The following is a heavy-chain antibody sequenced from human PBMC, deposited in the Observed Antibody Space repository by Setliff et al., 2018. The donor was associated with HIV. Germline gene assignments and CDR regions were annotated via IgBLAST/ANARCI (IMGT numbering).Heavy chain of an antibody. V-gene: IGHV3-30*07. CDR3: ARDPAMSGWALAD. CDR2: ISYDGSNK. Sequence: GGSLRLSCAASGFIFSTYAMHWVRQAPGKGLEWVAVISYDGSNKYYADSVKGRFTISRDNSKNMVYLEMNNLRGEDLAVYYCARDPAMSGWALADWGQGTQVTVS. D-gene: IGHD6-19*01. CDR1: GFIFSTYA. J-gene: IGHJ4*02.